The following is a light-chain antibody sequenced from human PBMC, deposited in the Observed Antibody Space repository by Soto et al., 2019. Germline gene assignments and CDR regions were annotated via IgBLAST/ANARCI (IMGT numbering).Light chain of an antibody. CDR1: QSIYTK. V-gene: IGKV3-15*01. J-gene: IGKJ1*01. CDR2: DAS. Sequence: EIVMTQSPATLAVTPGEGATFSCRASQSIYTKIAWYQLKPGQAPRLLIYDASIRATGVPARFSGSGSGTEFSLTINSLQSEDFGVYFCQQYYQWWTFGQGTKVEIK. CDR3: QQYYQWWT.